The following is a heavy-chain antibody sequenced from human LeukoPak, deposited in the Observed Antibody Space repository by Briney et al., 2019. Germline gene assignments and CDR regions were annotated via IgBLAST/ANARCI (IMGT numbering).Heavy chain of an antibody. Sequence: GGSLRLSCAASGFTFSSYAMSWVRQAPGKGLEWVSAISGRGGSTYYADSVKGRFTIPRDNSKNTLYLQMNSLRAEDTAVYYCAKPLRVRWTTGGGFDYWGQGTLVTVSS. J-gene: IGHJ4*02. V-gene: IGHV3-23*01. CDR2: ISGRGGST. CDR3: AKPLRVRWTTGGGFDY. D-gene: IGHD4-11*01. CDR1: GFTFSSYA.